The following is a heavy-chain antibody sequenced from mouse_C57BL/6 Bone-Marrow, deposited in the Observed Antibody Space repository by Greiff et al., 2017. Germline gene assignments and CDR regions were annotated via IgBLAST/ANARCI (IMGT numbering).Heavy chain of an antibody. CDR2: IDPENGDT. V-gene: IGHV14-4*01. J-gene: IGHJ1*03. Sequence: VHVKQSGAELVRPGASVKLSCTASGFNIKDDYMHWVKQRPEQGLEWIGWIDPENGDTEYASKFQGKATITADTSSNTAYLQLSSLTSEDTAVYCCTTGFHWYFDVWGTGTTVTVSS. CDR3: TTGFHWYFDV. CDR1: GFNIKDDY.